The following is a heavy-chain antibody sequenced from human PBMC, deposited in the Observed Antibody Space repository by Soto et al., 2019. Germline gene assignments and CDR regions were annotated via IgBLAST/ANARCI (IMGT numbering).Heavy chain of an antibody. J-gene: IGHJ4*02. CDR3: AKTTPQDILTGYFIN. CDR2: ISGRGGST. CDR1: GFTYSSYA. Sequence: EVQLLESGGGLVQPGGSLRLSCAASGFTYSSYAMSWVRQAPGKGLEWVSAISGRGGSTYYADSVKGRFTISRDNSKNTLYLQMNSLRAEDTAVYYYAKTTPQDILTGYFINWGQGTLVTVSS. D-gene: IGHD3-9*01. V-gene: IGHV3-23*01.